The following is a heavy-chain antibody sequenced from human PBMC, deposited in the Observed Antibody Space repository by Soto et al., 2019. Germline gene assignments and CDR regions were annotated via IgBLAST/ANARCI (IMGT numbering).Heavy chain of an antibody. CDR2: INSDGSST. D-gene: IGHD3-22*01. Sequence: GGSLRLSCVASGFTFSSYWMHWVRQAPGKGLVWVSRINSDGSSTSYADSVKGRFTISRDNAKNTLYLQMNSLRAEDTAVYYCARTDTSSGYYAEYFQHWGQGTLVTVSS. V-gene: IGHV3-74*01. CDR1: GFTFSSYW. CDR3: ARTDTSSGYYAEYFQH. J-gene: IGHJ1*01.